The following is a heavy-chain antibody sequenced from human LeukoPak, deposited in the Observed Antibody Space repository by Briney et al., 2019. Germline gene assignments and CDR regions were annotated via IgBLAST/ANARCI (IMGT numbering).Heavy chain of an antibody. J-gene: IGHJ4*02. CDR3: AINGGGDSGYGNFDY. CDR2: ISSSSSTI. D-gene: IGHD5-12*01. V-gene: IGHV3-48*04. Sequence: GGSLRLSCAASGFTFSSYSMNWVRQAPGKGLEWVSYISSSSSTIYYADSVKGRFTISRDNAKNSLYLQMNSLRAEDTALYYCAINGGGDSGYGNFDYWGQGNLVTVSS. CDR1: GFTFSSYS.